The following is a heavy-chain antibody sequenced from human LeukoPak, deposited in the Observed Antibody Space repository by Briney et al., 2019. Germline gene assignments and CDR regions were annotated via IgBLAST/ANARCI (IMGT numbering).Heavy chain of an antibody. CDR2: IKEDGSEK. D-gene: IGHD6-19*01. Sequence: PGGSLRLSCAASGFAFSGYWMSWVRQAPGEGLEWVANIKEDGSEKYYVDSMKGRFTISRDNAKNSLYLQMNSLRAEDTAVYYCARDKIGWATYWGQGTLVTVSS. J-gene: IGHJ4*02. V-gene: IGHV3-7*01. CDR3: ARDKIGWATY. CDR1: GFAFSGYW.